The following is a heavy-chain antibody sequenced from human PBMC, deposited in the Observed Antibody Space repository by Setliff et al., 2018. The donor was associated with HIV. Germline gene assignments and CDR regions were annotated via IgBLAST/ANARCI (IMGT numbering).Heavy chain of an antibody. CDR3: VRRGRYYDPQVH. Sequence: SETLSLTCAVYGESFNTYFWSWIRQPPGKGLEWIGQINHSGSTNYNPSLRSRVTISIDTSNYRFSLTLTSVTAADTAVYYCVRRGRYYDPQVHWGQGTLVTVSS. CDR2: INHSGST. D-gene: IGHD3-16*01. CDR1: GESFNTYF. V-gene: IGHV4-34*01. J-gene: IGHJ1*01.